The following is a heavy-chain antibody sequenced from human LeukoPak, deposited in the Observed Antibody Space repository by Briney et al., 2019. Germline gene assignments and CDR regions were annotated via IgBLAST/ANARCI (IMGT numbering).Heavy chain of an antibody. D-gene: IGHD5-12*01. CDR3: AREWQERWLQSAYYFDY. J-gene: IGHJ4*02. V-gene: IGHV1-2*02. CDR2: INTNSGGK. Sequence: ASLTVSCTASGYTFTGYYMHWVRQAPGQGLEWLGWINTNSGGKNYAQKFQGGVTMTRDTSFSTAYMELSRLRSDDTAVYYCAREWQERWLQSAYYFDYWGQGTLVTVSS. CDR1: GYTFTGYY.